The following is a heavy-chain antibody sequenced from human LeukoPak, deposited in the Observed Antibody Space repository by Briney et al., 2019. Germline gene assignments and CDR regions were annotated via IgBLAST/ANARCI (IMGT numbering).Heavy chain of an antibody. J-gene: IGHJ4*02. D-gene: IGHD4-17*01. V-gene: IGHV3-74*01. CDR2: ISPTGSTT. CDR1: GFSFSGHW. CDR3: AKRPTVTASDHFDY. Sequence: GGSLRLSCAASGFSFSGHWMHWARQLPGKGLVWVSRISPTGSTTSYADSVKDRLSISRDNSKNTLYLHMNSLRAEDTAVYYCAKRPTVTASDHFDYWGQGTLVTVSS.